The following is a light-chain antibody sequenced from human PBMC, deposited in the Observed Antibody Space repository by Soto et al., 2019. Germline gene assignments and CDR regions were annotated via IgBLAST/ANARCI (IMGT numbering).Light chain of an antibody. CDR3: SSYAGSNRV. J-gene: IGLJ2*01. Sequence: QSVLTQPPSASGSPGQSVTISCTGTSSDVGGYNYVSWYQQHPGKAPKLVIYEVTKRPSGVPDRFSGSKSGNTASLTVSGLQAEDEADYYCSSYAGSNRVFGGGTKLTVL. CDR2: EVT. V-gene: IGLV2-8*01. CDR1: SSDVGGYNY.